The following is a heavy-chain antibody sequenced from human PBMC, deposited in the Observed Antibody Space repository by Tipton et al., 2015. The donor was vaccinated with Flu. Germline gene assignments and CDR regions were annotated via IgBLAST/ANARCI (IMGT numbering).Heavy chain of an antibody. CDR1: GGTFSSYA. CDR3: ARGGSIAARPGYYGMDV. Sequence: QMQLVQSGAEVKKPGSSVKVSCKASGGTFSSYAISWVRQAPGQGLEWMGGIIPIFGTANYAQKFQGRVTITADESTSTAYMELSSLRSEDTAVYYCARGGSIAARPGYYGMDVWGQGTTVTVSS. J-gene: IGHJ6*02. CDR2: IIPIFGTA. V-gene: IGHV1-69*01. D-gene: IGHD6-6*01.